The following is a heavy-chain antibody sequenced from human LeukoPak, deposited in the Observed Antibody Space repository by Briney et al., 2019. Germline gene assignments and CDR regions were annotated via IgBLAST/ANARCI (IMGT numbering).Heavy chain of an antibody. D-gene: IGHD3-10*01. J-gene: IGHJ6*04. Sequence: SVTVSCKASGGTFSSYAISWVRQAPGQGLEWMGGIIPIFGTANYAQKFQGRVTITADESTSTAYMELSSLRSEDTAVYYCARGSYYGSGIPATHYGMDVWGKGTTVTVSS. CDR1: GGTFSSYA. CDR3: ARGSYYGSGIPATHYGMDV. V-gene: IGHV1-69*13. CDR2: IIPIFGTA.